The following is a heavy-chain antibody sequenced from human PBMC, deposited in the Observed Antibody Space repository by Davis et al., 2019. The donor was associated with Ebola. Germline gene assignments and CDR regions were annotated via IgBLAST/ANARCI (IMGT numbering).Heavy chain of an antibody. V-gene: IGHV1-18*04. CDR1: GYTFTSYG. CDR2: ISAYNGNT. Sequence: ASVKVSCKASGYTFTSYGISWVRQAPGQGLEWMGWISAYNGNTNYAQKLQGRVTMTRDTSISTAYMELSRLRSDDTAVYYCARVGCSSTSCYTHNWFDPWGQGTLVTVSS. J-gene: IGHJ5*02. D-gene: IGHD2-2*02. CDR3: ARVGCSSTSCYTHNWFDP.